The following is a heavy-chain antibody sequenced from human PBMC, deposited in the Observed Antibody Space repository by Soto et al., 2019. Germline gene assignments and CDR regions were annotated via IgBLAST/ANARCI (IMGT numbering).Heavy chain of an antibody. J-gene: IGHJ4*02. CDR1: GGSISSYY. V-gene: IGHV4-59*01. CDR3: ARGSSSWSDY. Sequence: QVQLQESGPGLVKPSETLSLTCTVSGGSISSYYWSWIRQPPGKGLEWIGYIYYSGSTNYNPSLKSRVTISVDTSKNQFSLKLSSVTAADTAVYYCARGSSSWSDYRGQGTLVTVSS. D-gene: IGHD6-13*01. CDR2: IYYSGST.